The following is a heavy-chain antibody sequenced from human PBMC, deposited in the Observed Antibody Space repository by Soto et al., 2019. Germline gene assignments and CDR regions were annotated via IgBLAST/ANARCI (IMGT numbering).Heavy chain of an antibody. V-gene: IGHV3-33*01. CDR1: GFSFSDYV. D-gene: IGHD6-13*01. CDR2: MWYHGRDL. J-gene: IGHJ4*02. CDR3: ARDRGIAAAVDY. Sequence: PGGSLRLSCAASGFSFSDYVMHWVRQAPGKGLEWVAVMWYHGRDLFYTDSVKGRFTISRDNAKNSLYLQMNSLRAEDTAVYYCARDRGIAAAVDYWGQGTLVTVSS.